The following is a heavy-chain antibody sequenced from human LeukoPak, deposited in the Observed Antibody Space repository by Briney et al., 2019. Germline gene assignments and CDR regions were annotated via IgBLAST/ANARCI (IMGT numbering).Heavy chain of an antibody. CDR3: ARDANSMAPFDY. D-gene: IGHD2-8*01. J-gene: IGHJ4*02. V-gene: IGHV3-21*01. CDR1: GFTFSSYS. Sequence: RTGGSLRLSCAASGFTFSSYSMNWVRQAPGKGLEWVSSISSSSSYIYYADSVKGRFTISRDNAKNSLYLQMNSLRAEDTAVYYCARDANSMAPFDYWGQGTLVTVSS. CDR2: ISSSSSYI.